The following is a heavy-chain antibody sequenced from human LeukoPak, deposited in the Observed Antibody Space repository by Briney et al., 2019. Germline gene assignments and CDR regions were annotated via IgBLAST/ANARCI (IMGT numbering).Heavy chain of an antibody. CDR2: ISSSGSNI. J-gene: IGHJ4*02. Sequence: PGGSLRLSCAASGFTFSDYYMSWIRQAPGKGLEWVSYISSSGSNIYYADSVKGRFTISRDNAKNSLYLQMNSLRAEDTAVYYCAKRYYDILTGYYYWGQGTLVTVSS. V-gene: IGHV3-11*01. D-gene: IGHD3-9*01. CDR3: AKRYYDILTGYYY. CDR1: GFTFSDYY.